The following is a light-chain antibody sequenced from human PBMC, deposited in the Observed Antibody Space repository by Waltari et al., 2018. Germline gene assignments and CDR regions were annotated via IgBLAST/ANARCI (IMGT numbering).Light chain of an antibody. CDR2: AAS. CDR3: QLAQRFPF. CDR1: QDIASW. V-gene: IGKV1-12*01. J-gene: IGKJ3*01. Sequence: QMTQSPLSVSASIGDRVAISFRESQDIASWLAWYQQHPGKAPRPLVYAASNLQSGVPSRCSGSGSGTNFTLTINSLQPEDFATYYCQLAQRFPFFGPGTKVDVK.